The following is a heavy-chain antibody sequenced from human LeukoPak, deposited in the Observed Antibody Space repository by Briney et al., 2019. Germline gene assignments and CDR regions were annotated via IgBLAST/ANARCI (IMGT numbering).Heavy chain of an antibody. Sequence: GGSLRLSCAASGFTFSTYAMNWVRQAPGKGLEWFSAISGSGGSTYYADSVKGRFTISRDNSKNTLYLQMNSLRAEDTAVYYCAKGGSSSSGLGFCDYWGQGTLVTVSS. CDR1: GFTFSTYA. V-gene: IGHV3-23*01. J-gene: IGHJ4*02. CDR3: AKGGSSSSGLGFCDY. D-gene: IGHD6-6*01. CDR2: ISGSGGST.